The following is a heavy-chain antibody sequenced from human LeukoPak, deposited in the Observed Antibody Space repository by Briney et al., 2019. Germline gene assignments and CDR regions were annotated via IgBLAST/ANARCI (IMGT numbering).Heavy chain of an antibody. CDR2: MSGSGGST. CDR1: AFTYSSQT. D-gene: IGHD3-9*01. Sequence: SRAASAFTYSSQTMGKVPPAPVLRPEWKTAMSGSGGSTYFADSVKGRFTISRDNSKNTLYLQMNSMRAEDTAGYYWGKDSEWVLTSAMDVWGQGTRVTVS. V-gene: IGHV3-23*01. J-gene: IGHJ6*02. CDR3: GKDSEWVLTSAMDV.